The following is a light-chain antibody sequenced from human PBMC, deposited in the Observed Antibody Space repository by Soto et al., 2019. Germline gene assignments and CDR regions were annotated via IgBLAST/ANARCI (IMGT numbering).Light chain of an antibody. J-gene: IGLJ1*01. V-gene: IGLV2-8*01. CDR2: EVT. Sequence: QSVLTQPPSASGSPGQSVTISCTGTSSDVGAYDYVSWYQLHPGKAPKLILSEVTKRPSGVPDRFSGSKSGNTASLTVSGLQPEDEADYYCKSYAGNDNPYVFGTGTKLTVL. CDR1: SSDVGAYDY. CDR3: KSYAGNDNPYV.